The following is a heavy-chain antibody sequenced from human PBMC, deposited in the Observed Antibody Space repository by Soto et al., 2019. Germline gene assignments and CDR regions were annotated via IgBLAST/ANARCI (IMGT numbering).Heavy chain of an antibody. J-gene: IGHJ6*02. V-gene: IGHV1-69*13. Sequence: SVKVSCKASGGTFSSYAISWVRQAPGQGLEWMGGIIPIFGTANYAQKFKGRVTITADESTSTAYMELSSLRSEDTAVYYCARADYGSGSYTYYYYGMDVWGQGTTVTVSS. CDR1: GGTFSSYA. CDR3: ARADYGSGSYTYYYYGMDV. CDR2: IIPIFGTA. D-gene: IGHD3-10*01.